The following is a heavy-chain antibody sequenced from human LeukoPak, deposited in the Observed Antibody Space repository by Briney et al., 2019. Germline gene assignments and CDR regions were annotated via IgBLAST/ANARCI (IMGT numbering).Heavy chain of an antibody. J-gene: IGHJ4*02. D-gene: IGHD5-18*01. Sequence: PSETLSLTCTVSGGSISSYYWSWIRQPPGEGLEWIGYIYYSGSIKYNPSLKSRVTMSVDTSKNQFSLKLSSVTAADTAVYYCARGSWIQSSPAIYYFDYWGQGTLVTVSS. CDR3: ARGSWIQSSPAIYYFDY. CDR1: GGSISSYY. CDR2: IYYSGSI. V-gene: IGHV4-59*01.